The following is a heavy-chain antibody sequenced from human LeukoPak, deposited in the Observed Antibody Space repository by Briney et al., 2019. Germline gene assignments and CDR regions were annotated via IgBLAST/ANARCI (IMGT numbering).Heavy chain of an antibody. Sequence: GGSLRLSCAASGFTFSSYEMNWVRQAPGKGLEWVSYISSSGSTIYYADSVKGRFTISRDNAKNSPYLQMNSLRAEDTAVYYCARVPHGYSSSWYADYGMDVWGKGTTVTVSS. J-gene: IGHJ6*04. CDR3: ARVPHGYSSSWYADYGMDV. CDR1: GFTFSSYE. D-gene: IGHD6-13*01. V-gene: IGHV3-48*03. CDR2: ISSSGSTI.